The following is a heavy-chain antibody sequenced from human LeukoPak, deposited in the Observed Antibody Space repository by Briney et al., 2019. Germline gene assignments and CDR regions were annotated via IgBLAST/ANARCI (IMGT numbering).Heavy chain of an antibody. Sequence: SETLSLTCTVSGGSISSSSYYWGWIRQPPGKGLEWIGSIYYSGSTYYNPSLKSRVTISVDTSKNQFSLKLSSVTAADTAVYYCARRSGSYYLASGEYYFDYWGQGTLVTVSS. J-gene: IGHJ4*02. CDR1: GGSISSSSYY. V-gene: IGHV4-39*01. CDR3: ARRSGSYYLASGEYYFDY. CDR2: IYYSGST. D-gene: IGHD1-26*01.